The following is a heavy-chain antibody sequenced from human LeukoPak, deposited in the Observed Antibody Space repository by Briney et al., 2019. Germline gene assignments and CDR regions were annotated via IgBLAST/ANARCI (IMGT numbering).Heavy chain of an antibody. J-gene: IGHJ4*02. V-gene: IGHV4-30-2*01. D-gene: IGHD2-2*02. Sequence: SETLSLTCTVSGGSISSGGYYWSWIRQPPGKGLEWIGYIYHSRSTYYNPSLKSRVTISVDRSKNQFSLKLSSVTAADTAVYYCARLGGGGYCSSTSGYTKGGYYFDYWGQGTLVTVSS. CDR2: IYHSRST. CDR1: GGSISSGGYY. CDR3: ARLGGGGYCSSTSGYTKGGYYFDY.